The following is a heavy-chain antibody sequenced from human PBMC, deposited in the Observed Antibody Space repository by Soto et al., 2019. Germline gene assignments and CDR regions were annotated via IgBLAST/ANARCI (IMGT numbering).Heavy chain of an antibody. D-gene: IGHD3-16*01. J-gene: IGHJ4*02. CDR1: GGTFSGYV. V-gene: IGHV1-69*01. CDR3: ATHGLGVSSPPYFDN. CDR2: FVPLFGTT. Sequence: QLVQSGSEVKKPGSSVKVSCQASGGTFSGYVVTWVRQAPGKGLEWMGEFVPLFGTTNYAQRFSGRITITAEESTSTASMELRTLRSDDTAVYYCATHGLGVSSPPYFDNWGQGTLVTVSS.